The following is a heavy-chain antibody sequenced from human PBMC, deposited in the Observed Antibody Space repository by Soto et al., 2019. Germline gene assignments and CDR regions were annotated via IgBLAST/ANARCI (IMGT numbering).Heavy chain of an antibody. CDR1: GYTFTSYG. J-gene: IGHJ5*02. Sequence: GASVKVSCKASGYTFTSYGISWVRQAPGQGLEWMGWISAYNGNTNYAQKLQGRVTMTTDTSTSTAYMELRSLRSDDTAVYYCARDRSPTVAGTIWFDPWGQGTLVTVSS. V-gene: IGHV1-18*01. CDR3: ARDRSPTVAGTIWFDP. D-gene: IGHD6-19*01. CDR2: ISAYNGNT.